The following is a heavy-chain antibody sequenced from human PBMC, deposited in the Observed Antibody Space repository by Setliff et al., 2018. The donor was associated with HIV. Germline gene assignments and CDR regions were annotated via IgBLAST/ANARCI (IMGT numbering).Heavy chain of an antibody. D-gene: IGHD3-16*02. Sequence: PGGSLRLSCAASGFTFSSYSMNWVRQFPGKGLEWIGEIYDHNGYTNYNPSLKSRVTISLDKSKNQFSLKLSSVTAADTAIYYCARGSTYRVDPWGQGTLVTVSS. V-gene: IGHV4-4*02. J-gene: IGHJ5*02. CDR3: ARGSTYRVDP. CDR2: IYDHNGYT. CDR1: GFTFSSYSM.